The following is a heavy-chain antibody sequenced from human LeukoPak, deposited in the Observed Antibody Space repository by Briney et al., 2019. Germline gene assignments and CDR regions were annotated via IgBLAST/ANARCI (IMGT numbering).Heavy chain of an antibody. J-gene: IGHJ4*02. CDR2: INSDGSST. D-gene: IGHD2-15*01. CDR1: GFTFRSYW. V-gene: IGHV3-74*01. CDR3: ARDCSDGSCYPDY. Sequence: PGGSLRLSCAASGFTFRSYWMHWVCQAPGKGLVWVSRINSDGSSTSYADSVKGRFTISRDNAKNTLYLQMNSLRAEDTAVYYCARDCSDGSCYPDYWGQGTLVTVSS.